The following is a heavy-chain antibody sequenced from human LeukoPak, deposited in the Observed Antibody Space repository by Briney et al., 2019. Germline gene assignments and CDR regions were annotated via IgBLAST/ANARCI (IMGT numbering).Heavy chain of an antibody. Sequence: PSETLSLTCTVSGGSMTSTSYYWGWIRQPPGKGLEWIGSINYSGYTYNNSSLKSRVTISIDRSKNQFSLKLSSVTAADTAVYYCARRPGYYDSSGYVCHFGKWGQGSLVIVSS. CDR1: GGSMTSTSYY. J-gene: IGHJ4*02. V-gene: IGHV4-39*01. CDR2: INYSGYT. CDR3: ARRPGYYDSSGYVCHFGK. D-gene: IGHD3-22*01.